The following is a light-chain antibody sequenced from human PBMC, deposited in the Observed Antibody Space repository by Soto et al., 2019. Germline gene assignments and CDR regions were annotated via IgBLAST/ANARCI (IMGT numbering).Light chain of an antibody. CDR2: VAS. CDR3: RESYSTS. Sequence: IQLTQYPSSLSSSVGDSLTITCRASQYISTYLNWYQQKPGKAPRLLISVASNLQSGVPTRCRASGSGTDLTLTISSKQPEDIASYYCRESYSTSFGQGTKVDIK. V-gene: IGKV1-39*01. CDR1: QYISTY. J-gene: IGKJ1*01.